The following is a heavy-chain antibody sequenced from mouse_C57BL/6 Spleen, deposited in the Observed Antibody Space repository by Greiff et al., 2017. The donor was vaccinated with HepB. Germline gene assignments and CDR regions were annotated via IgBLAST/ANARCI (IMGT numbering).Heavy chain of an antibody. CDR1: GYTFTEYT. J-gene: IGHJ3*01. Sequence: VQLQQSGAELVKPGASVKLSCKASGYTFTEYTIHWVKQRSGQGLEWIGWFYPGSGSIKYNEKFKDKATLNADKSSSTVYMEHSRLTSEDAAVFFCARHEGYDYDAWFAYWGQGTLVTVSA. V-gene: IGHV1-62-2*01. CDR3: ARHEGYDYDAWFAY. CDR2: FYPGSGSI. D-gene: IGHD2-4*01.